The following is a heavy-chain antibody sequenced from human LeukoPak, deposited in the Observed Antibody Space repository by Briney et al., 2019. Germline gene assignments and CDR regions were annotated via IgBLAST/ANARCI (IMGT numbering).Heavy chain of an antibody. CDR2: ISYDGSNK. CDR3: ARSPRVGYCGGGSCYIDY. V-gene: IGHV3-30*04. Sequence: GGSLRRSCAASGFTFSSYAMHWVRQAQDKGLEWVAVISYDGSNKYYADSVKGRFTISRDNAKNSLYLQMNSLRAEDTAVYYCARSPRVGYCGGGSCYIDYWGQGTLVTVSS. D-gene: IGHD2-15*01. CDR1: GFTFSSYA. J-gene: IGHJ4*02.